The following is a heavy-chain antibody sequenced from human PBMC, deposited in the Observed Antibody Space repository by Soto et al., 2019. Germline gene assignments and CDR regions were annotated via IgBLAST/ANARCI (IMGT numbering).Heavy chain of an antibody. CDR3: GRGDYANAFDI. Sequence: SETLSLTCTVSGGSISTYSWNWIRQPPGKGLEWIGNIYHSGSTYYNASLKSRVTMSVDRSKNQFSLKLSSVTAADTAVYYCGRGDYANAFDIWGQGTMVTVSS. CDR2: IYHSGST. CDR1: GGSISTYS. J-gene: IGHJ3*02. D-gene: IGHD4-17*01. V-gene: IGHV4-59*04.